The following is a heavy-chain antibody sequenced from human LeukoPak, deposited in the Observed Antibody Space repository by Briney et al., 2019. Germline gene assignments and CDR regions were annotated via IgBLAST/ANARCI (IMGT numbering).Heavy chain of an antibody. CDR1: GFTFDDYA. CDR2: ISWNSGSI. D-gene: IGHD3-10*02. Sequence: PGGSLRLSCAASGFTFDDYAMHWVRQAPGKGLEWFSGISWNSGSIGYADSVKGRFTISRDNAKNSLYLQMNSLRAEDTAVYYCAELGITMIGGVGGKGTTVTISS. J-gene: IGHJ6*04. CDR3: AELGITMIGGV. V-gene: IGHV3-9*01.